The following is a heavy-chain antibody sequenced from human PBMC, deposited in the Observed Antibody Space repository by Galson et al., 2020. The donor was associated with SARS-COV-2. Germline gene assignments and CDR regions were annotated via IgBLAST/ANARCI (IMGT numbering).Heavy chain of an antibody. D-gene: IGHD3-10*01. CDR2: LHYTEGI. Sequence: ETSETLSLTCTVSGDSISSTFYWSWIRQTPGKGLEWIGCLHYTEGIIYNPSLKSRLTLSLGTSSNQFSLKLTSVTAADTAVYYCARANSYYYRSGTYYRGEIDYWGQGTLVTVSS. V-gene: IGHV4-59*01. CDR3: ARANSYYYRSGTYYRGEIDY. J-gene: IGHJ4*02. CDR1: GDSISSTFY.